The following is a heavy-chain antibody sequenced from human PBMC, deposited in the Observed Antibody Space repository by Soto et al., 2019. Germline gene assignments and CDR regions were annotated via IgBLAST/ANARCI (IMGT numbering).Heavy chain of an antibody. CDR3: ARGYYDFWSGSEILETDYYYYYYMDV. CDR2: ISSSSSTI. Sequence: GGSLRLSCAASGFTFSSYSMNWVRQAPGKGLEWVSYISSSSSTIYYADSVKGRFTISRDNAKNSLYLQMNSLRAEDTAVYYCARGYYDFWSGSEILETDYYYYYYMDVWGKGTTVTVSS. CDR1: GFTFSSYS. V-gene: IGHV3-48*01. J-gene: IGHJ6*03. D-gene: IGHD3-3*01.